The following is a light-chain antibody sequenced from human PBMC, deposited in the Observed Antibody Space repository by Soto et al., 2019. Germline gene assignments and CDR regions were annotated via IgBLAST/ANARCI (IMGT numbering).Light chain of an antibody. V-gene: IGLV2-14*01. Sequence: QSALTQPASVSGSPEQSITISCTGTSRDVGGYNYVSWYQHHPGKAPKLLIYEVTYRPSGVSTRFSGSKSGNTASLTISGLQTEDEADYYCSSNTASFTYVFGTGTKLTVL. J-gene: IGLJ1*01. CDR3: SSNTASFTYV. CDR1: SRDVGGYNY. CDR2: EVT.